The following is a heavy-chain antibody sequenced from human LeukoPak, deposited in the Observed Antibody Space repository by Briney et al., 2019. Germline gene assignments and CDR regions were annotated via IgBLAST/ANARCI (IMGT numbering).Heavy chain of an antibody. D-gene: IGHD6-19*01. CDR2: IYTSGST. V-gene: IGHV4-61*02. CDR1: GGSISSGSYY. Sequence: SQTLSLICTVSGGSISSGSYYWSWIRQPAGKGLEWIGRIYTSGSTNYNPSLKNRVTISVDTSKNQFSLKLSSVTAADTAVYYCAKGYSSGWTSNWFDPWGQGTLVTVSS. J-gene: IGHJ5*02. CDR3: AKGYSSGWTSNWFDP.